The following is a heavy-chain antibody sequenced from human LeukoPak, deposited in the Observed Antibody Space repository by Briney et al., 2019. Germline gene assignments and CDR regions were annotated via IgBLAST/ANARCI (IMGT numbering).Heavy chain of an antibody. Sequence: GESLKISCKGSGYSFTSYWIGCVRQMPGKGLEWMVIIYPGDSDARYSPSFQGQVTTSADKSISTAYLQWSSLKALDTAMYYCARQGYGSGTNWFDPWGQGTLVTVSS. CDR3: ARQGYGSGTNWFDP. D-gene: IGHD3-10*01. V-gene: IGHV5-51*01. J-gene: IGHJ5*02. CDR2: IYPGDSDA. CDR1: GYSFTSYW.